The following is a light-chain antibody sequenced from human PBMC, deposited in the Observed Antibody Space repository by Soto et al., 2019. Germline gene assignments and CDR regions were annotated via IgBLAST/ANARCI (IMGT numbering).Light chain of an antibody. CDR3: QSYDSSLSGVV. V-gene: IGLV1-40*01. CDR1: TFNIGAGYD. CDR2: GNN. J-gene: IGLJ2*01. Sequence: QSVLTQPPSVSGAPGQRVTISCTGTTFNIGAGYDVHWYQQLPGTAPKLLIYGNNNRPSGVPDRFSGSKSGTSASLAITGLQAEDETDYYCQSYDSSLSGVVFGGGTQLTVL.